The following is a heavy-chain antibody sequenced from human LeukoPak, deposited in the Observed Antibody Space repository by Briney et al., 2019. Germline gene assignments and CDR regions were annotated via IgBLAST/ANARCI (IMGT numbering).Heavy chain of an antibody. V-gene: IGHV5-51*01. CDR3: ARLGQYTSSWYKYDYFDY. CDR2: VHLGDSDT. CDR1: GYTITNSW. J-gene: IGHJ4*02. D-gene: IGHD6-13*01. Sequence: GESLKISCKGSGYTITNSWIGWVRQMPGKGLEWVGSVHLGDSDTKYSPSYQGQVTMSVDTSITTAYLQWSSLKASDSAMYFCARLGQYTSSWYKYDYFDYWGQGTQVIVSS.